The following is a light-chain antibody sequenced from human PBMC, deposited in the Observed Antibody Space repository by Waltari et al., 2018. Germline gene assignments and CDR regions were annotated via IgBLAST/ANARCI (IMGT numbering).Light chain of an antibody. Sequence: EIVLTQSPGTLSLSPGERATLSCCASQSVGRALAWYQQKRGQAPRRLIYGASTRASGIPDRFSGSGSGTDFSLTINRLEPEDFAVYYCQHYVRLPVTFGQGTKVEIK. V-gene: IGKV3-20*01. CDR2: GAS. J-gene: IGKJ1*01. CDR3: QHYVRLPVT. CDR1: QSVGRA.